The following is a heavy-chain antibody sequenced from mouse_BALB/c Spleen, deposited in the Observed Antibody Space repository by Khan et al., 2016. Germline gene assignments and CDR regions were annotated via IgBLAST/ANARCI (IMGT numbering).Heavy chain of an antibody. J-gene: IGHJ4*01. Sequence: QVQLQQSGTELPRPGASVKLSCKASGYTFTDYYLHWVKQRTGQGLEWIGEIFPGSGSTYYNEKFKGKASLTADTSSSPAHMQLSSLTSEDSAVYFCARAYYGYFAMDYWGHGASVTVSS. V-gene: IGHV1-77*01. CDR1: GYTFTDYY. CDR2: IFPGSGST. CDR3: ARAYYGYFAMDY. D-gene: IGHD1-2*01.